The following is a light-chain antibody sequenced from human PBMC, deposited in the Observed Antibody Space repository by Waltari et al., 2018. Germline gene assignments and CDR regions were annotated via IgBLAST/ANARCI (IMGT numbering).Light chain of an antibody. Sequence: DRVTITCRASQTIRSWLAWYQQKPGKAPKILIYKASYLESGVPSRFSGSRSGTEFTLTISSLQPDDFATYYCQQYDSYPWTFGQGTKVEIK. V-gene: IGKV1-5*03. CDR2: KAS. J-gene: IGKJ1*01. CDR1: QTIRSW. CDR3: QQYDSYPWT.